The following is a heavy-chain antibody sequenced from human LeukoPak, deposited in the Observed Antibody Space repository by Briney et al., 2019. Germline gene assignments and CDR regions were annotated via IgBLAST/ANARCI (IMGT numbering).Heavy chain of an antibody. V-gene: IGHV1-46*01. CDR1: GYTFTSYC. CDR2: INPSGGST. CDR3: ARDRSRWLQFPDY. J-gene: IGHJ4*02. Sequence: GASVKVSCRASGYTFTSYCMHWVRQAPGQGLEWMGIINPSGGSTSYAQKFQGRVTMTRDTSTSTVYMELSSLRSEDTAVYYCARDRSRWLQFPDYWGQGTLVTVSS. D-gene: IGHD5-24*01.